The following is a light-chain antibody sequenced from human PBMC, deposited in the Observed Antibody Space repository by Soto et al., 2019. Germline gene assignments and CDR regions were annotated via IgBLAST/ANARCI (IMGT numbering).Light chain of an antibody. V-gene: IGKV1-5*01. Sequence: DIQMTQSPSTLSASVGDRVTITCRASQYISGWLAWYQQKPGKAPILLIYDASSLQSGVPSRFSGSGSGTEFTLSINSLQTEDFATYYCQQYHSSRLTFGPGTKVEIK. J-gene: IGKJ3*01. CDR3: QQYHSSRLT. CDR1: QYISGW. CDR2: DAS.